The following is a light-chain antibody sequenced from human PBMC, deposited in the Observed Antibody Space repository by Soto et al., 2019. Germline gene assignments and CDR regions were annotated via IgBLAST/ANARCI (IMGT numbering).Light chain of an antibody. CDR2: GNM. Sequence: QSVLTQPPSVTGAPGQRVTISCTGSNSNIGAGYDVHWYRQFPGTAPKLLIYGNMNRPSGVPDRFSGSKSGTSASLAITGLQAEDEAHYYCHSFDSRLIGLLFGGGTKLTVL. J-gene: IGLJ2*01. CDR3: HSFDSRLIGLL. V-gene: IGLV1-40*01. CDR1: NSNIGAGYD.